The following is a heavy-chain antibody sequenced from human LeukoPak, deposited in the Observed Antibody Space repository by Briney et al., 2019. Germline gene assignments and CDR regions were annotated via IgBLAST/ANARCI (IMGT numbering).Heavy chain of an antibody. CDR2: INPNSGGT. CDR1: GYTFTGYY. V-gene: IGHV1-2*02. D-gene: IGHD6-13*01. CDR3: ARAAGVGSSWYYFGY. Sequence: ASVKVSCKASGYTFTGYYMHWVRQAPGQGLEWMGWINPNSGGTNSAQKFQGRVTMTRDTSITTAYMELSWLRSDDTAVDYCARAAGVGSSWYYFGYWGQGTLVTVSS. J-gene: IGHJ4*02.